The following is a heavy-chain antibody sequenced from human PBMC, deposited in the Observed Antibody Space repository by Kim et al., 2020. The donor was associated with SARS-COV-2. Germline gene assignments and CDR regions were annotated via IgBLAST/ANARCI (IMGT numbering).Heavy chain of an antibody. Sequence: SETLSLTCTVSGGSISSGGYYWSWIRQHPGKGLEWIGYIYYSGSTYYNPSLKSRVTISVDTSKNQFSLKLSSVTAADTAVYYCARGGYYDFWSGPYNWFDPWGQGTLVTVSS. CDR3: ARGGYYDFWSGPYNWFDP. D-gene: IGHD3-3*01. J-gene: IGHJ5*02. CDR1: GGSISSGGYY. CDR2: IYYSGST. V-gene: IGHV4-31*03.